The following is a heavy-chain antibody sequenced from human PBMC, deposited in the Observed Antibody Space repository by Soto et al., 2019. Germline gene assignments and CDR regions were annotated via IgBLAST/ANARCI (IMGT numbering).Heavy chain of an antibody. D-gene: IGHD6-13*01. CDR2: IIPIFGTA. Sequence: GASVKVSCKASGGTFSSYAISWVRQAPGQGLEWMGGIIPIFGTANYAQKFQGRVTITADKSTSTAYMELRSLRSDDTAVYYCARFEQQLGSAFDIWGQGTMVTVSS. J-gene: IGHJ3*02. CDR1: GGTFSSYA. V-gene: IGHV1-69*06. CDR3: ARFEQQLGSAFDI.